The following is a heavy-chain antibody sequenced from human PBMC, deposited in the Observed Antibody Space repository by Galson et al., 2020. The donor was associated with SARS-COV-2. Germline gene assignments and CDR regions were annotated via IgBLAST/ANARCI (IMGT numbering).Heavy chain of an antibody. Sequence: SETLSPTCTVSGGSISSGGYYWSWIRQHPGKGLEWIGYIYYSGSTYYNPSLKSRVTISVDTSKNQFSLKLSSVTAADTAVYYCARATFPGVWFDPWGQGTLVTVSS. CDR1: GGSISSGGYY. CDR3: ARATFPGVWFDP. V-gene: IGHV4-31*03. J-gene: IGHJ5*02. D-gene: IGHD2-8*01. CDR2: IYYSGST.